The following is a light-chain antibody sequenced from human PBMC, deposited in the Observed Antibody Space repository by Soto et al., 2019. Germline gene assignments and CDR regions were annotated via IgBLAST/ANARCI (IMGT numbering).Light chain of an antibody. CDR3: QSYDNSLNHVV. J-gene: IGLJ2*01. V-gene: IGLV1-40*01. CDR2: GDN. Sequence: QSVLTQPPSVSGAPGQRVTIPCTGSSSNIGSFYDVHWFQQLPGTVPKLLIYGDNNRPSGVPDRFSGSKSGTAASLAITGLQAEDEADYYCQSYDNSLNHVVFGGRTQLTVL. CDR1: SSNIGSFYD.